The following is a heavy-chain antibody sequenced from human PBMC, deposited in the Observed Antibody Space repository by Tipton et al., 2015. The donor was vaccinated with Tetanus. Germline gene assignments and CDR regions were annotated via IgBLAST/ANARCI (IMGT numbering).Heavy chain of an antibody. D-gene: IGHD5-24*01. CDR1: GFTFNEYS. CDR2: ITWDDNT. J-gene: IGHJ4*02. V-gene: IGHV3-53*01. Sequence: SLRLSCEASGFTFNEYSMHWVRQRPGKALEWVSVITWDDNTFYAASIQGRFTISRDNSKNTLYLQMNSLRAEDTAVYFCAREETRHGYNTFDSWGQGTPVTVSS. CDR3: AREETRHGYNTFDS.